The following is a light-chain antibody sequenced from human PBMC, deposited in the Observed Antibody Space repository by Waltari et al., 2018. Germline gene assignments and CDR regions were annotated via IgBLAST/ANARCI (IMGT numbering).Light chain of an antibody. CDR1: SGHSSNI. CDR3: QTGGHGTWV. CDR2: VNRDGSH. J-gene: IGLJ3*02. V-gene: IGLV4-69*01. Sequence: QLVLTQSPSASASLGASVQLTCTLSSGHSSNIVAWLQQQPAKGPRFLMKVNRDGSHSKGDEIPGHFSVSSSGAERYLTISRVQSEDEADYYCQTGGHGTWVFGGWSKLTVL.